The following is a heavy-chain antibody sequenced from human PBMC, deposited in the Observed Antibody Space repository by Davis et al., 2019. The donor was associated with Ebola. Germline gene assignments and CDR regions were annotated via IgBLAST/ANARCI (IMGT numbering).Heavy chain of an antibody. D-gene: IGHD3-3*01. CDR2: ISYDGSNK. J-gene: IGHJ6*02. CDR1: GFTFSSYG. CDR3: AKDLRDFWSGYHPSYYGMDV. V-gene: IGHV3-30*18. Sequence: GGSLRLSCAASGFTFSSYGMHWVRQAPGKGLEWVAVISYDGSNKYYADSVKGRFTISRDNSKTTLYLQMNSLRAEETAVYYCAKDLRDFWSGYHPSYYGMDVWGQGTTVTVSS.